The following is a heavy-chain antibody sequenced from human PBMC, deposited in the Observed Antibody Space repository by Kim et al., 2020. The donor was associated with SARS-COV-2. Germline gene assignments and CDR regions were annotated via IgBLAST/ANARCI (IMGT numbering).Heavy chain of an antibody. V-gene: IGHV3-33*01. D-gene: IGHD6-13*01. CDR3: ARDRESSSWYSRWFDP. Sequence: GGSLRLSCAASGFTFSSYGMHWVRQAPGKGLEWVAVIWYDGSNKYYADSVKGRFTISRDNSKNTLYLQMNSLRAEDTAVYYCARDRESSSWYSRWFDPWGQGTLVTVSS. CDR2: IWYDGSNK. J-gene: IGHJ5*02. CDR1: GFTFSSYG.